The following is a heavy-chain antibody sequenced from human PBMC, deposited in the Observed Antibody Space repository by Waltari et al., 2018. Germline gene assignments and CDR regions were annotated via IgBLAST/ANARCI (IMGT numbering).Heavy chain of an antibody. J-gene: IGHJ3*02. CDR1: GFTFSSLW. Sequence: EVQLVESGGGLVQPGGSLRLSCAVSGFTFSSLWMSWFRQAPGKGREWVANIKQDGSELYYVDSVKGRFTISRDNAKNSLYLQMNSLTTEDTAVYYCAGGGGFLCDIWGQGTLVTVSS. CDR2: IKQDGSEL. CDR3: AGGGGFLCDI. V-gene: IGHV3-7*01. D-gene: IGHD3-3*01.